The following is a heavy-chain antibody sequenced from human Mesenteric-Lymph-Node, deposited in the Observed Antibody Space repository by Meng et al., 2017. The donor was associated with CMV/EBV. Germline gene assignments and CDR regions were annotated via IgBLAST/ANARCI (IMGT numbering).Heavy chain of an antibody. V-gene: IGHV3-30*02. J-gene: IGHJ6*02. Sequence: GGSLRLSCEVSGFTFRSYGMHWVRQAPGKGLEWVAFIRYDGSKKYHADSVKGRFTISRDNSKNTLYLQMNSLRAEDTAVYYCAKDYDTSGYYSMYYYYGMDVWGQGTTVTVSS. CDR3: AKDYDTSGYYSMYYYYGMDV. CDR1: GFTFRSYG. D-gene: IGHD3-22*01. CDR2: IRYDGSKK.